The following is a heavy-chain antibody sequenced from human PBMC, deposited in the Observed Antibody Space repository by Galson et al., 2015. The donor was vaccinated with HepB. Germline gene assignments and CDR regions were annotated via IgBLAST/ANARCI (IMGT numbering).Heavy chain of an antibody. CDR1: GFTFSSYG. CDR3: ARDGVFRSGYYNHYYGMDV. D-gene: IGHD3-9*01. V-gene: IGHV3-33*01. Sequence: SLRLSCAASGFTFSSYGMHWVRQAPGKGLEWVAVIWYDGSNKYYADSVKGRFTISRDNSKNTLYLQMNSLRAEDTAVYYCARDGVFRSGYYNHYYGMDVWGQGTTVTVSS. CDR2: IWYDGSNK. J-gene: IGHJ6*02.